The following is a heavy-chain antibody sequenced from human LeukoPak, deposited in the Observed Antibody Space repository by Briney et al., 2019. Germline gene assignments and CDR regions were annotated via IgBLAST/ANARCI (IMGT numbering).Heavy chain of an antibody. Sequence: GGSLRLSCAASGFTFTTYAMSWVRQAPGKGLEWVSTISSGGGFTYYSDSVKGRFTISRDSSKNTLCLQMNSLRAEDTAVYYCAKDLRIRAGVPNYWGQGTLVTVSS. V-gene: IGHV3-23*01. CDR2: ISSGGGFT. D-gene: IGHD2-8*01. J-gene: IGHJ4*02. CDR1: GFTFTTYA. CDR3: AKDLRIRAGVPNY.